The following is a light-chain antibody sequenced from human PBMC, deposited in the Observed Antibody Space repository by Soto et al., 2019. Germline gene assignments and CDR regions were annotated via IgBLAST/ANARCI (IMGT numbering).Light chain of an antibody. V-gene: IGLV2-14*01. CDR3: SSYTSSSTSVL. CDR1: SSDVGYNY. CDR2: EVS. Sequence: QSVLTQPASVSGSPGQSITISCTGSSSDVGYNYVSWYQQHPGKAPKLMIFEVSNRPSGVSIRFSGSKSGNTASLTISGLQAEDEADYYCSSYTSSSTSVLFGGGTKVTVL. J-gene: IGLJ2*01.